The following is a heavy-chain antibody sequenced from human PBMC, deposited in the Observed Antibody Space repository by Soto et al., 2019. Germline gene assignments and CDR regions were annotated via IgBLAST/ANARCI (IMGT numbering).Heavy chain of an antibody. D-gene: IGHD4-17*01. CDR3: ARDLNYGDYI. CDR2: IHYSGST. J-gene: IGHJ4*02. Sequence: SETLSLTCTVSGGSISSGGHYWSWIRQHPGKGLEWIGYIHYSGSTYYNPSLKSRVTISVDTSKNQFYLKLSSVTAADTAVYYCARDLNYGDYIWGQGTLVTVSS. CDR1: GGSISSGGHY. V-gene: IGHV4-31*03.